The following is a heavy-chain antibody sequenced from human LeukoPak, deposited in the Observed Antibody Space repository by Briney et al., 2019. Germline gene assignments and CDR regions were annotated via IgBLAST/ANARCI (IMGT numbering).Heavy chain of an antibody. CDR2: ISHSGST. V-gene: IGHV4-38-2*02. J-gene: IGHJ4*02. CDR1: GYSISSDYF. Sequence: SETLSLTCTVSGYSISSDYFRGWIRQPPGKGLEWIGSISHSGSTYYNPSLKSPVTISLHTSKSQFSLNLSSVTSADTAIYYCARVQTGSCFDYWGQGTLVTVSS. D-gene: IGHD1-26*01. CDR3: ARVQTGSCFDY.